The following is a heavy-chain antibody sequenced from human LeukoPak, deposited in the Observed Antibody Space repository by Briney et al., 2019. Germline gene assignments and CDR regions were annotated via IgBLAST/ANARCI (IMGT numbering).Heavy chain of an antibody. J-gene: IGHJ5*02. D-gene: IGHD1-1*01. CDR2: IYYSGST. V-gene: IGHV4-61*01. CDR1: GGFVSSSSYY. Sequence: PSETLSLTCTVSGGFVSSSSYYWSWIRQPLGKGLEWIGYIYYSGSTNYNPSLKSRVTISVDTSKNQFSLKLSSVTAADTAVYYCARFSRGTDNWFDPWGQGTLVTVSS. CDR3: ARFSRGTDNWFDP.